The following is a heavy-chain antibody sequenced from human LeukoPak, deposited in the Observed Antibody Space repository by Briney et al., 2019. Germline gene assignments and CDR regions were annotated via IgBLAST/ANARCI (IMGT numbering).Heavy chain of an antibody. Sequence: GGSLRLSCAASGFTFSTSWMTWVRQAPGKGLEFVANIKQDGSEKYYVDSVKGRFTISRDNAKNSLYLQMNSLRPEDTAVYYCAKDRDDSLDYWGQGILVTVSS. CDR1: GFTFSTSW. V-gene: IGHV3-7*01. J-gene: IGHJ4*02. CDR3: AKDRDDSLDY. D-gene: IGHD3-22*01. CDR2: IKQDGSEK.